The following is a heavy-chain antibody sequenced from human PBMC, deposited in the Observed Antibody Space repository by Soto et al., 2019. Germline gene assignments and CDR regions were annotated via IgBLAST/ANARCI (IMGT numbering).Heavy chain of an antibody. CDR1: GHLFNNHW. V-gene: IGHV5-51*01. D-gene: IGHD3-9*01. CDR2: SYTHDSET. Sequence: GASLNISCKGPGHLFNNHWIGWVRQTPWKGCEWIDLSYTHDSETKTSPSFQAHVTFSGANSINPVCLQWAALKTTDTGSYFCATGYFEAGHGYDFWGQGTLVTVSS. CDR3: ATGYFEAGHGYDF. J-gene: IGHJ4*02.